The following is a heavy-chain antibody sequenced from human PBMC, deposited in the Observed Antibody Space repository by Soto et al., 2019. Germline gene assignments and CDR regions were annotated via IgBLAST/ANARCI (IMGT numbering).Heavy chain of an antibody. Sequence: SVKVSCKASGGTFSSYAFNWVRQAPGQGLEWMGRIIPILGIGDYAQRFQSRVTITADKSTSTVYMELSSLRSEDTAVYYCARNPRAVAAMHMDVWGKGTMVTVSS. CDR2: IIPILGIG. J-gene: IGHJ6*03. CDR1: GGTFSSYA. D-gene: IGHD6-19*01. V-gene: IGHV1-69*04. CDR3: ARNPRAVAAMHMDV.